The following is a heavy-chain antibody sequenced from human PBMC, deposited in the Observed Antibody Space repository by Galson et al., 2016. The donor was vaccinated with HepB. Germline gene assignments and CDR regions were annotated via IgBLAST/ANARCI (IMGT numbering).Heavy chain of an antibody. CDR3: AKIGVRGWGSFFGMDV. CDR1: GFTFGSFG. V-gene: IGHV3-30*18. CDR2: ISYDGSNK. D-gene: IGHD3-16*01. Sequence: SLRLSCAASGFTFGSFGTHWVRQPPGKGLEWLAVISYDGSNKNYGDSVKGRFTISRDNSKNTLYLQMNSLRADDTAMYYCAKIGVRGWGSFFGMDVGGRGTVLTVSS. J-gene: IGHJ6*02.